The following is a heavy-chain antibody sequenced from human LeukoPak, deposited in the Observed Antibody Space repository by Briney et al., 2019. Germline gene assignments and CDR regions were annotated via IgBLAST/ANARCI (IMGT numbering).Heavy chain of an antibody. Sequence: GGSLRLSCAASGFTFSSYAMSWVRQAPGKGLEWVSAISGSGGSTYYADSVKGRFTISRDNSKNTLYLQMNSLGAEDTAVYYCAKVSGSGYDYYSNAYYYGSGYFDLWGRGTLVTVSS. CDR1: GFTFSSYA. CDR2: ISGSGGST. J-gene: IGHJ2*01. V-gene: IGHV3-23*01. D-gene: IGHD3-22*01. CDR3: AKVSGSGYDYYSNAYYYGSGYFDL.